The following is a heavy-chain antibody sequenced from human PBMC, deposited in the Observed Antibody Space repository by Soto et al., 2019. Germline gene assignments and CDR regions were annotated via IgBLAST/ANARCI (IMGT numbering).Heavy chain of an antibody. D-gene: IGHD4-17*01. CDR1: GGSVGGYY. Sequence: SETLSLTCAVYGGSVGGYYWSWVRQPPGKGLEWIGEINHSGSITYAPSNKSRVTMSVDTSKNQFSLRLNTVTAADTAVYYCARGEVTTGVFWGQGTQVTVSS. V-gene: IGHV4-34*01. CDR3: ARGEVTTGVF. CDR2: INHSGSI. J-gene: IGHJ4*02.